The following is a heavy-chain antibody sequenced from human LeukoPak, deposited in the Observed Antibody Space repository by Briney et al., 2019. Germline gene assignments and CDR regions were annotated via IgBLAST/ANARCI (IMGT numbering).Heavy chain of an antibody. D-gene: IGHD6-13*01. J-gene: IGHJ4*02. V-gene: IGHV1-2*02. CDR2: INPNSGGT. CDR3: ARISSWYAFHY. CDR1: GYTFTGYY. Sequence: ASVKVSCKASGYTFTGYYMHWVRQAPGQGLEWMGWINPNSGGTNYAQKFQGRVTMTRDTSISTAYMELIRLRSDDTAVYCCARISSWYAFHYWGQGTLVTVSS.